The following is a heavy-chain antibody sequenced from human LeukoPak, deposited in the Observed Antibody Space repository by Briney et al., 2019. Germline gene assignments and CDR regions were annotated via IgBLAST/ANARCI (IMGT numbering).Heavy chain of an antibody. CDR2: ITASGGGT. CDR3: AKTVNLGYCSAGTCDRYFDS. V-gene: IGHV3-23*01. Sequence: GGSLRLSCAASGFTFSSSAMSWVRHTTGKGLEWVSAITASGGGTYYADSVKGRFTISRDNSKNTLYLQMNSLRAEDTAVYYCAKTVNLGYCSAGTCDRYFDSWGQGTPVTVSS. CDR1: GFTFSSSA. J-gene: IGHJ4*02. D-gene: IGHD2-15*01.